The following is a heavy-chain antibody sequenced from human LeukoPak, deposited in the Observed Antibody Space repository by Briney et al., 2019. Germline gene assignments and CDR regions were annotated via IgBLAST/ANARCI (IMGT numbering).Heavy chain of an antibody. J-gene: IGHJ4*02. D-gene: IGHD4-17*01. V-gene: IGHV3-30*02. CDR2: IRYDGNKK. CDR3: AKEIWPTVTTPGRTYFDY. Sequence: GGSLRLACAASEFTFSRYGMHWVRQAPGKGLEWAAFIRYDGNKKYYADSVKGRFTISRDNSENTLYLQMNTLISEDAAMYYCAKEIWPTVTTPGRTYFDYWGQGALVTVSS. CDR1: EFTFSRYG.